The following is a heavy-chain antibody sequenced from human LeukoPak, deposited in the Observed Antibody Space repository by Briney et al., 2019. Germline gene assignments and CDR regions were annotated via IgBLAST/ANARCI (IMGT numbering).Heavy chain of an antibody. CDR3: ARRADYFYGMDV. CDR2: IYYSGST. V-gene: IGHV4-59*08. CDR1: GGSISSYY. J-gene: IGHJ6*02. Sequence: SETLSLTCTVSGGSISSYYWSWIRQPPGKGLEWIGYIYYSGSTNYNPSLKSRVTISVDTSKNQFSLKLSSVTAADTAVYYRARRADYFYGMDVWGQGTTVTVSS.